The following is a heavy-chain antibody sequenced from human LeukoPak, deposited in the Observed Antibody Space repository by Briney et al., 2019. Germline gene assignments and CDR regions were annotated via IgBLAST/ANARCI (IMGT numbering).Heavy chain of an antibody. D-gene: IGHD5-12*01. Sequence: PGGSLRLSCAASGFTFSSYEMNWVRQAPGKGLEWVSYISSSGSTIYYADSVKGRVTISRDNPKNSLYLQMNSLRAEDTDVYYCAREGPREATTPHCHYWGQGTVDSVSS. CDR3: AREGPREATTPHCHY. CDR1: GFTFSSYE. V-gene: IGHV3-48*03. CDR2: ISSSGSTI. J-gene: IGHJ4*02.